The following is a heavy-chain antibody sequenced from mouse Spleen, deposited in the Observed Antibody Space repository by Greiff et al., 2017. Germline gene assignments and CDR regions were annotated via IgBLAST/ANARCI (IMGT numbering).Heavy chain of an antibody. Sequence: EVQLQESGGGLVQPGGSLKLSCAASGFTFSDYYMYWVRQTPEKRLEWVAYISNGGGSTYYPDTVKGRFTISRDNAKNTLYLQMSRLKSEDTAMYYCARKGNFYYYGSSPEVWGTGTTVTVSS. CDR1: GFTFSDYY. CDR3: ARKGNFYYYGSSPEV. CDR2: ISNGGGST. J-gene: IGHJ1*03. D-gene: IGHD1-1*01. V-gene: IGHV5-12*01.